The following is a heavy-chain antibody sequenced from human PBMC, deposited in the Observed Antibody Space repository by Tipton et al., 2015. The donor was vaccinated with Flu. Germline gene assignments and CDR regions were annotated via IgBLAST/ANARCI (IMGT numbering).Heavy chain of an antibody. CDR2: INQGGSET. Sequence: GSLRLSCASSGSTFSSYWMSWVHQAPGKGLEWVANINQGGSETNYVESVKGRFTVSRDNAKNSLFLQMNSLRAEDTAVYYCASGGHLDFWGQGTVVTVSS. CDR1: GSTFSSYW. J-gene: IGHJ4*02. V-gene: IGHV3-7*01. CDR3: ASGGHLDF.